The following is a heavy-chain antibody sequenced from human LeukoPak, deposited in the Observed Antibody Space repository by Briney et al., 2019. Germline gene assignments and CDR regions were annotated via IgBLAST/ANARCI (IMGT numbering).Heavy chain of an antibody. CDR1: GYTFTSYG. CDR3: ARTNYYDSSGYPDY. D-gene: IGHD3-22*01. Sequence: ASVKVSCKASGYTFTSYGISWVRQAPGQGLEWMGWINPNSGGTNYAQKFQGRVTMTRDTSISTAYMELSRLRSDDTAVYYCARTNYYDSSGYPDYWGQGTLVTVPS. J-gene: IGHJ4*02. V-gene: IGHV1-2*02. CDR2: INPNSGGT.